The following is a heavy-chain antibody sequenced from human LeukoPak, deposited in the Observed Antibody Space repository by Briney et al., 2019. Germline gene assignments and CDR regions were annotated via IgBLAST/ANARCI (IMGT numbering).Heavy chain of an antibody. CDR3: ATDSPETAAFDY. CDR1: GFSSSTYS. D-gene: IGHD1-1*01. V-gene: IGHV3-48*04. Sequence: PGRSLRLSCTASGFSSSTYSMKWVCHAPGKGLEWVSYIVGSRSNTYYADSVKGRFTISRDNAKDSLYVQMDSLRAEDTAVYYCATDSPETAAFDYWGQGTLVTVSS. CDR2: IVGSRSNT. J-gene: IGHJ4*02.